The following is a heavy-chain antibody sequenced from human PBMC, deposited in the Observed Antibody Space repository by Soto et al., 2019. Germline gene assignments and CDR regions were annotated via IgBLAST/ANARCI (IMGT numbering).Heavy chain of an antibody. V-gene: IGHV4-59*01. D-gene: IGHD6-13*01. CDR1: GGSISSYY. CDR2: IYYSGST. Sequence: PSETLSLTCTVSGGSISSYYWSWILQPPWKGLEWIGYIYYSGSTNYNPSLKSRVTISVDTSKNKFPLKLSSVTAADTAVYYCARDAMGIAAAPGYWGKGTRVTVSS. J-gene: IGHJ4*02. CDR3: ARDAMGIAAAPGY.